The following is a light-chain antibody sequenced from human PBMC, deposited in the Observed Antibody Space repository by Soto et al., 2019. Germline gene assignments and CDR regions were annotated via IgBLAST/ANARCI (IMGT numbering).Light chain of an antibody. CDR3: QQYGTSEII. Sequence: EVVLTQSPGTLSLSPGERATLSCRASQSVRSNLAWYQQKPGQSPRLLIYGASTRATGIPARFSGSGSGTDFTLTISRLEPEDFAVFFCQQYGTSEIIFGQGTRLEIK. CDR1: QSVRSN. CDR2: GAS. V-gene: IGKV3-20*01. J-gene: IGKJ5*01.